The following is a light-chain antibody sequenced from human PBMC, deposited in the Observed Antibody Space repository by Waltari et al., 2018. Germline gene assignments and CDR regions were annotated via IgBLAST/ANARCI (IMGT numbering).Light chain of an antibody. Sequence: EIVLTQSPATLSLSPGETATLSCRASQSIRTYLGWYQQKPGQAPRLLLFDASSRATGIPARFRGTGSGTDFTLPVSDLEPEDFGIYYCQQRSIWPYTFGQGTRLEIK. J-gene: IGKJ2*01. CDR3: QQRSIWPYT. V-gene: IGKV3-11*01. CDR2: DAS. CDR1: QSIRTY.